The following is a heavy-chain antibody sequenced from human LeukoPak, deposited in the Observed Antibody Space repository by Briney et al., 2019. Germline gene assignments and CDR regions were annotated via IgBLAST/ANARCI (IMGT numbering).Heavy chain of an antibody. V-gene: IGHV4-39*01. CDR2: IYYSGST. Sequence: SETLSLTCTVSGGSISRSRDYWGWIRQPPGKGLEWIGSIYYSGSTYYNPSLKSRVTISVDTSKNQFSLRLTSVTAADTAVYYCARQAVVGATRWFDPWGQGTLVTVSS. J-gene: IGHJ5*02. D-gene: IGHD1-26*01. CDR1: GGSISRSRDY. CDR3: ARQAVVGATRWFDP.